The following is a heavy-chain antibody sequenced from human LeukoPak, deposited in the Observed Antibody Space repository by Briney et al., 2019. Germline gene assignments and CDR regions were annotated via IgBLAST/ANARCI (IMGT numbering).Heavy chain of an antibody. V-gene: IGHV4-34*01. CDR2: INHSGST. CDR1: GGSFSGYY. CDR3: ARAHISGWSRRGHYFDY. D-gene: IGHD6-19*01. Sequence: PSETLSLICAVYGGSFSGYYWSWIRQPPGKGLEWIGEINHSGSTNYNPSLKSRVTISVDTSKNQFSLKLSSVTAADTAVYYCARAHISGWSRRGHYFDYWGQGTLVTVSS. J-gene: IGHJ4*02.